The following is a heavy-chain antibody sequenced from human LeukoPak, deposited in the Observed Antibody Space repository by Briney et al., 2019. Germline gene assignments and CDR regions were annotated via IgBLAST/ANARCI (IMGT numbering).Heavy chain of an antibody. V-gene: IGHV3-30*18. Sequence: GRSLRLSCAASGFTFSSYGMHWVRQAPGKGLEWVAVISYDGSNKYYADSVKGRFTISRDNSKNTLYLQMNSLRAEDTAVYYCAKALDSLSGNTIRSGSDAFDIWGQGTMVTVSS. J-gene: IGHJ3*02. D-gene: IGHD2/OR15-2a*01. CDR2: ISYDGSNK. CDR1: GFTFSSYG. CDR3: AKALDSLSGNTIRSGSDAFDI.